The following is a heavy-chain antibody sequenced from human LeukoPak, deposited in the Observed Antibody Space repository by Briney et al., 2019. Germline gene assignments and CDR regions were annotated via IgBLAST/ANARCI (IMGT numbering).Heavy chain of an antibody. V-gene: IGHV4-59*01. CDR2: IYYSGST. Sequence: KPSETLSLTCTVSGGSISSYYWSWLRQPPGKGLEWIGYIYYSGSTNYNPSLKSRVTISVDTSKNQFSLKLSSVTAADTAVYYCARGYDVVVVAATDDAFDIWGQGTMVTVSS. J-gene: IGHJ3*02. D-gene: IGHD2-15*01. CDR1: GGSISSYY. CDR3: ARGYDVVVVAATDDAFDI.